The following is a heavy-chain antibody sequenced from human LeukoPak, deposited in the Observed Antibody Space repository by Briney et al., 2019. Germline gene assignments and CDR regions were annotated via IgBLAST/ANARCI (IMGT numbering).Heavy chain of an antibody. J-gene: IGHJ6*02. Sequence: SETLSLTCTVSGGSISSSSYYWGWIRQPPGEGLDWIGSIYFSGSTNYNPSLKSRVTISVDTSKNQFSLRLTSVTAADTAVYYCARGLWYGGRYKISTYGMDVWGQGTTVTVSS. V-gene: IGHV4-39*01. D-gene: IGHD2-21*01. CDR1: GGSISSSSYY. CDR3: ARGLWYGGRYKISTYGMDV. CDR2: IYFSGST.